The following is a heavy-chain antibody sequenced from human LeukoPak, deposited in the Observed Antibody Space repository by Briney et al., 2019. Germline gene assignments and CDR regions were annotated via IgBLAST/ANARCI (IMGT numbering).Heavy chain of an antibody. V-gene: IGHV4-4*07. D-gene: IGHD5-18*01. CDR3: ARGHGGYSYGYGRLWNY. CDR1: GGSISSYY. Sequence: KPSETLSLTCTASGGSISSYYWSWIRQPAGKGLEWIGRIYTSGSTNYNPSLKSRVTMSVDTSKNQFSLKLSSVTAADTAVYYCARGHGGYSYGYGRLWNYWGQGTLVTVSS. CDR2: IYTSGST. J-gene: IGHJ4*02.